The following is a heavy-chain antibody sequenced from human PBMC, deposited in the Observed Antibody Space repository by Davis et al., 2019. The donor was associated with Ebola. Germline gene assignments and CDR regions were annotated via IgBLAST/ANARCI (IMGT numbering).Heavy chain of an antibody. J-gene: IGHJ4*02. CDR2: ISYDGSNK. Sequence: PGGSLRLSCAASGFTFSNYAMHWVRQAPGKGLEWVAIISYDGSNKYYADSVKGRFTISRDNSKNTLYLQMNSLRDEDTAVYYCARSQWLVLNYWGQGTLVTVSS. CDR1: GFTFSNYA. V-gene: IGHV3-30*04. CDR3: ARSQWLVLNY. D-gene: IGHD6-19*01.